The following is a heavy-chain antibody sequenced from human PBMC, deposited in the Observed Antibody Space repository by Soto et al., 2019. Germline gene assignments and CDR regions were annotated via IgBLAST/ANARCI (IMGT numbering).Heavy chain of an antibody. D-gene: IGHD2-8*01. V-gene: IGHV3-15*01. CDR1: GFTFSNAW. CDR3: TGVYAIGEDYYYYYGMDV. CDR2: IKSKTDGGTT. Sequence: PGGSLRLSCAASGFTFSNAWMSWVRQAPGKGLEWVGRIKSKTDGGTTDYAAPVKGRFTIARDDSKNTLYLQMNSLKTEDTAVYYCTGVYAIGEDYYYYYGMDVWGQGTTVTVSS. J-gene: IGHJ6*02.